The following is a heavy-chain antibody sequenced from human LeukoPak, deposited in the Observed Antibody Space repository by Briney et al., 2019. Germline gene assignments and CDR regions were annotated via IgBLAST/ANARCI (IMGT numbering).Heavy chain of an antibody. Sequence: PSETLSLTCTVSGGTISSSSYYWGWIRPPPRQGLEWIGSIYYSGSTYYNPSLKSRVTISVDTSKNQFSLKLSSVTAADTAVYYCARDLYWGKVLYWGQGTLVTVSS. CDR1: GGTISSSSYY. V-gene: IGHV4-39*02. CDR3: ARDLYWGKVLY. D-gene: IGHD2-8*02. CDR2: IYYSGST. J-gene: IGHJ4*02.